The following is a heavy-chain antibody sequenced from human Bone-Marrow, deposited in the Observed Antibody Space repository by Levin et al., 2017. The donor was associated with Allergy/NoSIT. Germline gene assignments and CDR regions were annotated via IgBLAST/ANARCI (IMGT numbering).Heavy chain of an antibody. CDR3: ASQYYGGSGYYPYYFDY. J-gene: IGHJ4*02. CDR1: GLTFSDQY. D-gene: IGHD3-22*01. CDR2: ITSSGTTT. V-gene: IGHV3-11*01. Sequence: PGGSLRLSCAASGLTFSDQYMTWIRQAPGKGLEWIAYITSSGTTTYYADSVEGRFTISRDNTKKSLYLQMNSLRAEDTAVYYCASQYYGGSGYYPYYFDYWGQGTLVTVSS.